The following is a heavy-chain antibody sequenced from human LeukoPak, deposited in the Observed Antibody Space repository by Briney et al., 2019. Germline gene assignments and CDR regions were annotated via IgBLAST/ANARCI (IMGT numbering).Heavy chain of an antibody. CDR3: ARVWYYGSGSYYPNAFDI. J-gene: IGHJ3*02. CDR2: IYYSGST. V-gene: IGHV4-59*11. D-gene: IGHD3-10*01. CDR1: GGSISSHY. Sequence: SETLSLTCTVSGGSISSHYWSWIRQPPGKGLEWIGCIYYSGSTNYNPSLKSRVTISVDTYKNQFSLKLSSVTAADTALYYCARVWYYGSGSYYPNAFDIWGQGTMVTVSS.